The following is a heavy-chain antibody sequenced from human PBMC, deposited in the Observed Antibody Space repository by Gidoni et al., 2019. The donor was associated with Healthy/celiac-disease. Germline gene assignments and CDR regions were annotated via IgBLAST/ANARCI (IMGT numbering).Heavy chain of an antibody. CDR1: GYPHTELS. CDR2: FDPEEGET. Sequence: QVQLVQSGAEVKKPGASVKVSCTVSGYPHTELSMHWVRQAPGKGLEWMGGFDPEEGETIYAQKFQGRVTMTEDTSTDTAYMELSSLRSEDTAGYYCATASGGSYGGLDYWGQGTLVTVSS. D-gene: IGHD1-26*01. CDR3: ATASGGSYGGLDY. J-gene: IGHJ4*02. V-gene: IGHV1-24*01.